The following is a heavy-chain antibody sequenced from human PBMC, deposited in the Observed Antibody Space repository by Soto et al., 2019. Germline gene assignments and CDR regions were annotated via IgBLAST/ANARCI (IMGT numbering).Heavy chain of an antibody. V-gene: IGHV1-18*01. CDR2: ISAYNGNT. CDR3: ARDESPWVPTPTTVTDY. CDR1: GYTFTSYG. Sequence: QVQLVQSGAEVKKPGASVKVSCKASGYTFTSYGISWVRQAPGQGLEWMGWISAYNGNTNYAQKLQGRVTMTTDTSTSTAYMELRSLRSDDTAVYYCARDESPWVPTPTTVTDYWGQGTLVTVSS. D-gene: IGHD4-17*01. J-gene: IGHJ4*02.